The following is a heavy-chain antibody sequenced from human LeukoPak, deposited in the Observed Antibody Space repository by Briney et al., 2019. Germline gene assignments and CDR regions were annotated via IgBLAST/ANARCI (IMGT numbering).Heavy chain of an antibody. J-gene: IGHJ5*02. Sequence: ASVKVSCKASGYTFTSYYMHWLRQAPGQGLEWMAIINPSGGSTSYAQKFQGRVTMTRDTSTSTVYMELSSLRSEDTAVYYCARNIVVVPAASNWFDPWGQGTLVTVSS. CDR3: ARNIVVVPAASNWFDP. D-gene: IGHD2-2*01. CDR1: GYTFTSYY. V-gene: IGHV1-46*03. CDR2: INPSGGST.